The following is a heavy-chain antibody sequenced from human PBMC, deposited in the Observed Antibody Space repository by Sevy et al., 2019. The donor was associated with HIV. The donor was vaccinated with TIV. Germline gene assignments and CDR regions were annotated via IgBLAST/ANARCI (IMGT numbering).Heavy chain of an antibody. CDR3: ATGEVLWFGDSGAFDI. Sequence: ASVKVSCKVSGYTLTELSMHWVRQAPGKGLEWMGGFDPEDGETIYAQKFQGRVTMTEDTSTDTSYMDLGSLRSEDTAVYYCATGEVLWFGDSGAFDIWGQGTMVTVSS. V-gene: IGHV1-24*01. D-gene: IGHD3-10*01. CDR2: FDPEDGET. CDR1: GYTLTELS. J-gene: IGHJ3*02.